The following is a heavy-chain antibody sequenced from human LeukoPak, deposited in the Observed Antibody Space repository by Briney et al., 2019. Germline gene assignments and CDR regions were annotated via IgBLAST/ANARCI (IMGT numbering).Heavy chain of an antibody. CDR1: GGTFISYA. V-gene: IGHV1-69*05. D-gene: IGHD5-12*01. Sequence: ASVKVSCKASGGTFISYAISWVRQAPGQGLEWMGGSIPIFGTANYAQKFQGRGTITTDDSKSTAYPELSSCSSDEPAVDFLSRGILREWLHTYSYYMDVWGKGTTVTVSS. CDR2: SIPIFGTA. J-gene: IGHJ6*03. CDR3: SRGILREWLHTYSYYMDV.